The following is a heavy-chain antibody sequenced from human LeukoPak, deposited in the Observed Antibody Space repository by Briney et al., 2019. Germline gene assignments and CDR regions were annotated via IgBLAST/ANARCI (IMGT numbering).Heavy chain of an antibody. CDR1: GYTFTSYA. CDR2: INTNTGNP. D-gene: IGHD3-10*01. V-gene: IGHV7-4-1*02. CDR3: ARGTLNTMVRGVIPGHNWFDP. Sequence: GASVKVSCKASGYTFTSYAMNWVRQAPGQGLEWMGWINTNTGNPTYAQGFTGRFVFSLDTSVSTAYLQISSLKAEDTAVYYCARGTLNTMVRGVIPGHNWFDPWGQGTLVTVSS. J-gene: IGHJ5*02.